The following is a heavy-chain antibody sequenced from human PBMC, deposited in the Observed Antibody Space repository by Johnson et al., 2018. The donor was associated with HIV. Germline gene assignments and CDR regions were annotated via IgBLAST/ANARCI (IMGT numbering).Heavy chain of an antibody. Sequence: VQLVESGGDVVQPGRSLRLSCAASGFTFSTSAMHWVRQAPGKGLKWVANIKEDGSEKYYVDSVKGRFTISRDNGKNSLSLQMNSLRVEDTAVYYCARRSGYAFDIWGQGTMVTVSS. CDR2: IKEDGSEK. J-gene: IGHJ3*02. CDR3: ARRSGYAFDI. V-gene: IGHV3-7*03. D-gene: IGHD1-1*01. CDR1: GFTFSTSA.